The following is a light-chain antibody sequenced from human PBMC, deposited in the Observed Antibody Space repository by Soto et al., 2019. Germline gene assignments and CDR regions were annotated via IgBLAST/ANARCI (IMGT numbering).Light chain of an antibody. Sequence: QSVLTQPPSVSGPQGRRSTIPGTGSNSTTGAGYDVYWYQQLPGTAPKLLIYGNNNRPSGVPDRFSGSKSGTSASLAITGLQAEDEADYYCQSYDSSLSGSVFGGGTKLTVL. CDR3: QSYDSSLSGSV. V-gene: IGLV1-40*01. J-gene: IGLJ3*02. CDR1: NSTTGAGYD. CDR2: GNN.